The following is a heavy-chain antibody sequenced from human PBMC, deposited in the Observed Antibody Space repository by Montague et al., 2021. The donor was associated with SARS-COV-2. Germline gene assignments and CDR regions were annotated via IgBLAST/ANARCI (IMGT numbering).Heavy chain of an antibody. V-gene: IGHV4-39*01. D-gene: IGHD3-9*01. Sequence: SETLSLTCTVSGGSISSGTYYWSWVRQAPGKEPEWIGSIHYSGSTHYNSPLRSRLTISMDTSNNQFSLNLSSLTAADTGLYYCARHKGNSDYYDPMTAGLPDVFDIWGQGTLVTVSS. J-gene: IGHJ3*02. CDR1: GGSISSGTYY. CDR2: IHYSGST. CDR3: ARHKGNSDYYDPMTAGLPDVFDI.